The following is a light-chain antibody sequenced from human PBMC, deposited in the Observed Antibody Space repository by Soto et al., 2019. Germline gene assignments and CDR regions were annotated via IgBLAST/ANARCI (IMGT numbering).Light chain of an antibody. CDR1: SSDVGYYNY. CDR2: EVN. V-gene: IGLV2-14*01. Sequence: QSALTQPASVSGSPGQSITISCTGTSSDVGYYNYVSWYQQHPGKAPKVLIYEVNSRPSGVSNRFSGSKSGNTASLTISGLQAEDEADYYCNSYTRTSTPPYVFGTGTKLTVL. CDR3: NSYTRTSTPPYV. J-gene: IGLJ1*01.